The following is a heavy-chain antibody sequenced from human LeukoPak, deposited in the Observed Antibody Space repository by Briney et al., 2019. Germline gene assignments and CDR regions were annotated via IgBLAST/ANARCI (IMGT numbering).Heavy chain of an antibody. CDR3: ARSPSDYYDSSGYYDY. Sequence: ASVKVSCKASGYTFTSYGINWVRQATGQGLEWMGWMNPNSGNTGYAQKFQGRVTMTRNTSISTAYMELSSLRSEDTAVYYCARSPSDYYDSSGYYDYWGQGTLVTVSS. V-gene: IGHV1-8*01. D-gene: IGHD3-22*01. J-gene: IGHJ4*02. CDR2: MNPNSGNT. CDR1: GYTFTSYG.